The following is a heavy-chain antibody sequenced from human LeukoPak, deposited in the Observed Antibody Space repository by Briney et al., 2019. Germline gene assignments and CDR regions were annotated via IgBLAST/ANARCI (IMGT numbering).Heavy chain of an antibody. V-gene: IGHV4-39*02. CDR2: IYYSGST. D-gene: IGHD1-20*01. CDR1: GGSISSSSYY. J-gene: IGHJ3*02. CDR3: ARDRPNWNDGGDAFDI. Sequence: SETLSLTCTVSGGSISSSSYYWGWIRQPPGKGLEWIGSIYYSGSTYYNPSLKSRVTISVDTSKNQFSLKLSSVTAADTAVYYCARDRPNWNDGGDAFDIWGQGTMVTVSS.